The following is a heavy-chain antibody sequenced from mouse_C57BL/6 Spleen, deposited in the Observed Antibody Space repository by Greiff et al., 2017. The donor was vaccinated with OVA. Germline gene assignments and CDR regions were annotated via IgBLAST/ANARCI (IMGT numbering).Heavy chain of an antibody. D-gene: IGHD1-1*01. CDR2: IYIGNGYT. CDR3: HITTVVPSYYFDY. J-gene: IGHJ2*01. Sequence: EVQLQESGAELVRPGSSVKMSCKTSGYTFTSYGINWVKQRPGQGLEWIGYIYIGNGYTEYNEKFKGKATLTSDTSSSTAYMQLSSLTSEDSAIYFCHITTVVPSYYFDYWGQGTTLTVSS. CDR1: GYTFTSYG. V-gene: IGHV1-58*01.